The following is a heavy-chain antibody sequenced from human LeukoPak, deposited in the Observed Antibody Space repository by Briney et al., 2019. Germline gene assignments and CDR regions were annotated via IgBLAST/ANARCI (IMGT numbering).Heavy chain of an antibody. D-gene: IGHD6-13*01. V-gene: IGHV3-7*05. CDR1: GFTFSNYW. Sequence: PGGSLRLSCAASGFTFSNYWMSWVRQAPGKGLEWVANIKHDGSEKYYVDSVKGRFTISSDNPKNSLYLQMNSLRAEDTAVYYCASHSSSWYYFDYWGQGTLVTVSS. CDR3: ASHSSSWYYFDY. J-gene: IGHJ4*02. CDR2: IKHDGSEK.